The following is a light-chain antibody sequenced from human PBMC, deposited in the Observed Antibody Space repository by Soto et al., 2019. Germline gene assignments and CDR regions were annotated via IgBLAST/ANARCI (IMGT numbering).Light chain of an antibody. J-gene: IGKJ2*01. CDR2: GAS. V-gene: IGKV3-15*01. Sequence: EILMTQSPGTLSVSPGERATLSCRASQSVSSDLAWYQQKPGQAPRLLIYGASTRAPDIPDRFSGSGSGTEFTLTISSLQSEDFAVYYCQQYNNWHTFGQGTKVDI. CDR1: QSVSSD. CDR3: QQYNNWHT.